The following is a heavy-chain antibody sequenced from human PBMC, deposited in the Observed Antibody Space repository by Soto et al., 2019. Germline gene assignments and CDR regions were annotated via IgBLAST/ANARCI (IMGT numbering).Heavy chain of an antibody. CDR3: ARDDYDFWSGYYTGAFDI. Sequence: GGSLRLSCAATGFTFSSYWMSWVRQAPGKGLEWVANIKQDGSEKYYVDSVKGRFTISRDNAKNSLYLQMNSLRAEDTAVYYCARDDYDFWSGYYTGAFDIWGQGTMVTVSS. CDR1: GFTFSSYW. D-gene: IGHD3-3*01. CDR2: IKQDGSEK. V-gene: IGHV3-7*05. J-gene: IGHJ3*02.